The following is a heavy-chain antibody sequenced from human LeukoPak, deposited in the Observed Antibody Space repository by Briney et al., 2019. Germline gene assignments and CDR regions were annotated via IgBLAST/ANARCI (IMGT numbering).Heavy chain of an antibody. Sequence: PGGSLRLSCAAAGFTVSSNYMSWVRQAPGKGLEWVSVIYSGGSTYYADSVKGRFTISRDNSKNTLYLQMNSLRAEDTAVYYCARNYDFWSGYPNWGQGTLVTVSS. CDR3: ARNYDFWSGYPN. V-gene: IGHV3-66*01. CDR1: GFTVSSNY. CDR2: IYSGGST. D-gene: IGHD3-3*01. J-gene: IGHJ4*02.